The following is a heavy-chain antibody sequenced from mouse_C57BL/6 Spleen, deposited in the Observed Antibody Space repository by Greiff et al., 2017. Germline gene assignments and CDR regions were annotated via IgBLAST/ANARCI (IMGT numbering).Heavy chain of an antibody. V-gene: IGHV5-17*01. D-gene: IGHD1-1*01. J-gene: IGHJ4*01. Sequence: EVKVVESGGGLVKPGGSLKLSCAASGFTFSDYGMHWVRQAPEKGLEWVAYISSGSSTIYYADTVKGRFTISRDNAKNTLFLHMTSLRSEDTAMYYCARYGSSSYAMDYWGQGTSVTVSS. CDR1: GFTFSDYG. CDR3: ARYGSSSYAMDY. CDR2: ISSGSSTI.